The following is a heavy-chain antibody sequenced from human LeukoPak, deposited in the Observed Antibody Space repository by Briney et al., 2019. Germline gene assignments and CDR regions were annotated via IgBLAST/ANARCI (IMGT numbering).Heavy chain of an antibody. CDR1: GGSFSGYY. D-gene: IGHD4-17*01. CDR3: ARAHDYGDYFDY. J-gene: IGHJ4*02. CDR2: INHSGST. V-gene: IGHV4-34*01. Sequence: PSETLSLTCAVYGGSFSGYYWSWIRQPPGKGLEWIGEINHSGSTNYNPSLKSRVTISVDRSKNQFSLKLSSVTAADTAVYYCARAHDYGDYFDYWGQGTLVTVSS.